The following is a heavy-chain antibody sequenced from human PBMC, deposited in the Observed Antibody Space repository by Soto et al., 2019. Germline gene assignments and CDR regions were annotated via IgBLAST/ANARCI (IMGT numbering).Heavy chain of an antibody. J-gene: IGHJ5*02. CDR3: ATLVRVIGANTWFDP. D-gene: IGHD2-15*01. CDR1: GYTFTSHY. V-gene: IGHV1-46*01. Sequence: QVQLVQSGAEVKKPGASVKVSCKASGYTFTSHYIHWVRQAPGQGLEWMGIITPRGGDTTYAQKFHGRVTMTRDTSTSTVYMELSRLKPEDTAVYYCATLVRVIGANTWFDPWGQGTPVTVSS. CDR2: ITPRGGDT.